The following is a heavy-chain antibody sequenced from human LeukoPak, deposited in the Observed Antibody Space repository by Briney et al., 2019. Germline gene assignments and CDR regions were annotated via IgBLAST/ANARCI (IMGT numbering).Heavy chain of an antibody. CDR1: GFIFSKYA. CDR2: ICGSGDTT. CDR3: ARDRYGDYSFDY. D-gene: IGHD4-17*01. J-gene: IGHJ4*02. Sequence: GGCLRLSCAASGFIFSKYAMSWVRQPPGRGLQWVSGICGSGDTTYYAASVKGRFTISRDNSNNMLYLEMNSLRAEDTAEYYCARDRYGDYSFDYWGQGILVTVSS. V-gene: IGHV3-23*01.